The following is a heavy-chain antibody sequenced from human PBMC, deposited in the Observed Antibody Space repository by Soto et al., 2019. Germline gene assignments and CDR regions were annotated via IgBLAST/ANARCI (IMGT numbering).Heavy chain of an antibody. CDR3: AKGGGSGYFAYHYIDV. CDR1: GFSFYTYA. CDR2: ISASGTQT. D-gene: IGHD3-3*01. J-gene: IGHJ6*03. V-gene: IGHV3-23*01. Sequence: EVQLLDSGGGLGQSGGSLRLSCAASGFSFYTYAMTWVRQAPGKGLEWVSSISASGTQTYYADSVKGRFTISRYNSRNTVYLQMNSLRVEDTAVYYCAKGGGSGYFAYHYIDVWGKGTTVTVSS.